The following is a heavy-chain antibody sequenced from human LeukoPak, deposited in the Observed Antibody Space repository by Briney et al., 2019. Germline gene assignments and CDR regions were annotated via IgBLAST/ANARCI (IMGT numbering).Heavy chain of an antibody. D-gene: IGHD3-22*01. CDR3: ARDTYYYDSSGYYLMGGFDY. CDR1: GFTFSSYE. J-gene: IGHJ4*02. V-gene: IGHV3-21*01. CDR2: ISSSSSYI. Sequence: TGGSLRLSCAASGFTFSSYEMNWVRQAPGKGLEWVSCISSSSSYIYYADSVKGRFTISRDNAKNSLYLRMNSLRAEDTAVYYCARDTYYYDSSGYYLMGGFDYWGQGTLVTVSS.